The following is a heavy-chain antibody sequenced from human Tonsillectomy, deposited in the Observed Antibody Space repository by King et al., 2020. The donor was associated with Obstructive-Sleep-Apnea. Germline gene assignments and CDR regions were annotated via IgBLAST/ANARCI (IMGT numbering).Heavy chain of an antibody. CDR3: AKSIVAPIPTYYFDY. Sequence: VQLVQSGAEVKKPGASVKVSCKASGYTFINYYMHWVRQAPGQGLEWMGRINPSGGTTSYAQKFQGRVTMTRDTSTSTVYMELSSLTSEDTAVYYCAKSIVAPIPTYYFDYWGQGTLVTVSS. CDR1: GYTFINYY. D-gene: IGHD5-12*01. CDR2: INPSGGTT. J-gene: IGHJ4*02. V-gene: IGHV1-46*03.